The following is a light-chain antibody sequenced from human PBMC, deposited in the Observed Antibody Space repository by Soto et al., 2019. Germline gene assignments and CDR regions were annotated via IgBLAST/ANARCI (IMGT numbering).Light chain of an antibody. CDR3: CSYAGSYTYV. J-gene: IGLJ1*01. Sequence: QSALTQPRSVSGSPGQSVTISCTGTSSDVGNYNYVSWYQQHPGKAPKLMIYGVSKRPSGVPDRFSGSKSGDTASLTISGLQAEDEAEYYCCSYAGSYTYVFGTGTKLTVL. CDR1: SSDVGNYNY. CDR2: GVS. V-gene: IGLV2-11*01.